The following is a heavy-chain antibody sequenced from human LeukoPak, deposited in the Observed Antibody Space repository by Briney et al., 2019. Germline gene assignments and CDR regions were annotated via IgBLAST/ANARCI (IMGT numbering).Heavy chain of an antibody. CDR2: ISYDGTNK. CDR1: GFTFSNYG. V-gene: IGHV3-30*03. CDR3: ATDSAPDY. Sequence: PGRSLRLSCAASGFTFSNYGMHWVRQAPGKGLEWVTIISYDGTNKYYSDSVKGRFTISRDNSKNTLYLQMNSLRAEDTAVYYCATDSAPDYWGQGTLVTVSS. J-gene: IGHJ4*02.